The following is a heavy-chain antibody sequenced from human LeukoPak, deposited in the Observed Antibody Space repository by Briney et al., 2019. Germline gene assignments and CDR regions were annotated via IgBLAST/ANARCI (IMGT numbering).Heavy chain of an antibody. CDR1: GGTFSSYA. V-gene: IGHV1-69*04. J-gene: IGHJ6*02. Sequence: SVKVSCKASGGTFSSYAISWVRQAPGQGLEWMGRIIPILGIANYAQKFQGRVTITADRSTSTAYLELSSLRSADTAVYYCARAYYPRGTLEVNGLDVWGQGTTVTVSS. CDR3: ARAYYPRGTLEVNGLDV. CDR2: IIPILGIA. D-gene: IGHD1-26*01.